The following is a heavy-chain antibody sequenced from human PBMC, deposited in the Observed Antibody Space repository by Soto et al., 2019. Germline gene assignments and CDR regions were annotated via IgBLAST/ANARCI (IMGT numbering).Heavy chain of an antibody. CDR2: ISAYNGNT. CDR1: GYTFTSYG. CDR3: ARDLAKLEGRLPTLLDY. Sequence: QVRLVQSGAEVKKPGASVKVSCKASGYTFTSYGLSWVRQAPGQGLEWMGWISAYNGNTNYAQKLQGRVTMTTDTSTSTAYMELRSLRSDDTAVYYCARDLAKLEGRLPTLLDYWGQGTLVTVSS. D-gene: IGHD4-17*01. J-gene: IGHJ4*02. V-gene: IGHV1-18*01.